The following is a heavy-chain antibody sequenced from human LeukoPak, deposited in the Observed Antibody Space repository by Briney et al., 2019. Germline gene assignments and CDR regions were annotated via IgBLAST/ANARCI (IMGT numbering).Heavy chain of an antibody. CDR3: ARSYGSMIVVVIGAFYI. CDR2: INPNSGGT. CDR1: VYTFTGCY. V-gene: IGHV1-2*02. Sequence: VASVKVSCKASVYTFTGCYMHWVRQAPGQGLEWMGWINPNSGGTNYAQKFQGTVTMTKNTSISTAYMELSSLRSEDTAVYYCARSYGSMIVVVIGAFYIWGQGTMVTVSS. J-gene: IGHJ3*02. D-gene: IGHD3-22*01.